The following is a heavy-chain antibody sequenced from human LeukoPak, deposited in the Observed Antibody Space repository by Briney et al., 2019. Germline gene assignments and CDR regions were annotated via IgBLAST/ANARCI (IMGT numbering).Heavy chain of an antibody. V-gene: IGHV3-48*03. CDR3: AREGSVAGTAIFDY. J-gene: IGHJ4*02. CDR2: ISSSGSTI. CDR1: GFTFSSHE. D-gene: IGHD6-19*01. Sequence: GGSLRLSCAASGFTFSSHEMNWVRQAPGKGLEWVSYISSSGSTIYYADSVKGRFTISRDNAKNSLYLQMNSLRAEDTAVYYCAREGSVAGTAIFDYWGQGTLVTVSS.